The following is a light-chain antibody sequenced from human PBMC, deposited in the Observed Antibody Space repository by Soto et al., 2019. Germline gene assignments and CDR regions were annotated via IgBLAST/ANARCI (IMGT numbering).Light chain of an antibody. CDR2: DVS. CDR3: CSYKNSNTRQIV. V-gene: IGLV2-14*01. J-gene: IGLJ1*01. Sequence: QSALTQPASVSGSPGQSITISCTGTSSDVGGYNYVSWYQQHPGKAPKFMIYDVSNRPSGVSNRFSGSKSGNTASLTISGLQAEDEADYYCCSYKNSNTRQIVFGTGTKLTVL. CDR1: SSDVGGYNY.